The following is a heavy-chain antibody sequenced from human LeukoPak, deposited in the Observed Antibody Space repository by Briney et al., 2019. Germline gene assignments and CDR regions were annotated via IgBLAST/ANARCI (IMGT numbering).Heavy chain of an antibody. CDR1: GYTFTSYD. D-gene: IGHD3-16*01. CDR2: MNPNSGNT. V-gene: IGHV1-8*01. Sequence: ASVKVSCKASGYTFTSYDINWVRQATGQGLEWMGWMNPNSGNTGYAQKFQGRVTMTRNPSISTAYMELSSLRSEDTAVYYCARGVLGGGFSWFDPWGQGTLVTVSS. CDR3: ARGVLGGGFSWFDP. J-gene: IGHJ5*02.